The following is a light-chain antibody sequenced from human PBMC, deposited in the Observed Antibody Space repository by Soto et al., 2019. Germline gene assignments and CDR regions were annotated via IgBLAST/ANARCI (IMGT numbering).Light chain of an antibody. CDR2: KAS. CDR1: QSSSSW. J-gene: IGKJ1*01. CDR3: QQYNSYPWT. Sequence: DIQMTQSPSTLSASVGDRVTITCRASQSSSSWLAWYQQKPGKAPKLLIYKASSLESGVPSRFSGSGSGTGFTLTISSLQPDDFATYYCQQYNSYPWTFGQGTKVEIK. V-gene: IGKV1-5*03.